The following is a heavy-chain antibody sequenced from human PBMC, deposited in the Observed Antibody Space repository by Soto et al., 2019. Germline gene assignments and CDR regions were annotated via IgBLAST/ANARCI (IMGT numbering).Heavy chain of an antibody. Sequence: QITLKESGRTLVKPTQTLTLSCTFSGCSLSTDGVGVGWIRQPPGKALEWLALIYWNNDKRFGPSLKSRLTITKDTSNNQVVLTLTNVDPVDTATYYCAHYHNSYWYFDLWGRGTLVTVSS. J-gene: IGHJ2*01. V-gene: IGHV2-5*01. D-gene: IGHD3-10*01. CDR1: GCSLSTDGVG. CDR3: AHYHNSYWYFDL. CDR2: IYWNNDK.